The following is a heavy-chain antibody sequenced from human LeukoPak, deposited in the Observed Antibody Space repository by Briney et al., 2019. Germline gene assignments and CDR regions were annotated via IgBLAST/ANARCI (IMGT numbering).Heavy chain of an antibody. V-gene: IGHV4-61*02. CDR1: GGSIRSGTYH. CDR2: VFTSGKS. CDR3: TAGKEWELRAHDY. Sequence: SETLSLTCTVSGGSIRSGTYHWNWIRQPAGKALEWIGRVFTSGKSNYNPSLKSRVTISVDTSKNQVSMKLTSVTATDTALYYCTAGKEWELRAHDYWGQGTLVTVSS. D-gene: IGHD1-7*01. J-gene: IGHJ4*02.